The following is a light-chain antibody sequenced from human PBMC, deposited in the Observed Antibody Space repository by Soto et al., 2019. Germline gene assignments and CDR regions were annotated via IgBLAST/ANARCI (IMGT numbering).Light chain of an antibody. CDR3: QQRSNWPLT. V-gene: IGKV1-9*01. Sequence: IQLTQSPSSLSASVGDRVTITCRASQDISGYVAWYQQRPGRAPQLLIYAASALHTGVPSRFSGSGSGTDFTLTISSLEPEDFAVYYCQQRSNWPLTFGGGTKVEIK. CDR1: QDISGY. CDR2: AAS. J-gene: IGKJ4*01.